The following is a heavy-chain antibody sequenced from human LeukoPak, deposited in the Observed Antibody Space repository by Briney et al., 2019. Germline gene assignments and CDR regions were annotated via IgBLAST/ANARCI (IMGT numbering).Heavy chain of an antibody. CDR2: ISTNGGST. CDR3: VKGTRDGYNYSFDY. J-gene: IGHJ4*02. CDR1: GFTFSNFA. D-gene: IGHD5-24*01. Sequence: GSLRLSCSASGFTFSNFAMHWVRQAPGKGLEFVSGISTNGGSTYYADSVKGRFTISRDTSKNTLYLQMSSLRAEDTALYYCVKGTRDGYNYSFDYWGQGTLVTVSS. V-gene: IGHV3-64D*06.